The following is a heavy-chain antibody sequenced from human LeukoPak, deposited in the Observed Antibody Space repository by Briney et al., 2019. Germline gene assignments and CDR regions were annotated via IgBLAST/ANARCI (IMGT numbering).Heavy chain of an antibody. D-gene: IGHD6-25*01. Sequence: GGSLRLSCAASGFPFSDYWMSWVRQAPGKGLEWVANIKQDGIGKNYVDSVKGRFTISRDNAKKSVFLQMSGLRVEDTAVYYCGAASLSSGQRTLVTVSS. J-gene: IGHJ5*02. V-gene: IGHV3-7*01. CDR3: GAASLS. CDR1: GFPFSDYW. CDR2: IKQDGIGK.